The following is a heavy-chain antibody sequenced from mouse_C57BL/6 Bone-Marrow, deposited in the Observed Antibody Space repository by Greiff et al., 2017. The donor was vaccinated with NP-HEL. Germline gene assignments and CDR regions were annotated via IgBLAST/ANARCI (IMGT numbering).Heavy chain of an antibody. Sequence: EVQRVESGGGLVKPGGSLKLSCAASGFTFSSYAMSWVRQTPEKRLEWVATISDGGSYTYSPANVKGRFTISRDNAKNNLYLQMSHLKSEDTAMYYCARDGDYGPAWFAYWGQGTLVTVSA. V-gene: IGHV5-4*01. CDR1: GFTFSSYA. D-gene: IGHD1-1*02. CDR2: ISDGGSYT. CDR3: ARDGDYGPAWFAY. J-gene: IGHJ3*01.